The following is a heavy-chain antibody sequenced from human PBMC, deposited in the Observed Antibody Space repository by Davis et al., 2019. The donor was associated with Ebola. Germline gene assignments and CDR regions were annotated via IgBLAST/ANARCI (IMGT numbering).Heavy chain of an antibody. CDR3: ARVVSGY. J-gene: IGHJ4*02. CDR1: GFTFSSYA. V-gene: IGHV3-7*03. D-gene: IGHD5-12*01. Sequence: GGSLRLSCAASGFTFSSYAMSWVRQAPGKGLEWVANIKQDGSEKYYVDSVKGRFTISRDNAKNSLYLQMNSLRAEDTAVYYCARVVSGYWGQGTLVSVSS. CDR2: IKQDGSEK.